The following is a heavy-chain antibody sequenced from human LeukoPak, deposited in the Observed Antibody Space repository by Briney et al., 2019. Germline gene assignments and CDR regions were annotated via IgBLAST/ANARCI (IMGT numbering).Heavy chain of an antibody. CDR2: ISAYNGNT. J-gene: IGHJ4*02. Sequence: ASVKVSCKASGYTFTSYGISWVRQAPGQGLEWMGWISAYNGNTNYAQKLQGRVTMTTDTSTSTAYMELRSLRSGDTAVYYCAREEYCTNGVCYTLDYWGQGTLVTVSS. D-gene: IGHD2-8*01. V-gene: IGHV1-18*01. CDR1: GYTFTSYG. CDR3: AREEYCTNGVCYTLDY.